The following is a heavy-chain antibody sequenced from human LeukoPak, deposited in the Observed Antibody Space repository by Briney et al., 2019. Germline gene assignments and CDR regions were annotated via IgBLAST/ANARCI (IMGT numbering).Heavy chain of an antibody. D-gene: IGHD2-15*01. CDR1: GYTFTSYD. CDR3: ARGPGRYCSGGTCYSQWLPGGY. V-gene: IGHV1-8*01. J-gene: IGHJ4*02. CDR2: MNPNSGNT. Sequence: ASVKVSCKASGYTFTSYDINWVRQATGQGLEWMGWMNPNSGNTGYAQKSQGRVTMTRNTSINTAYMELSSLRSEDTAVYHCARGPGRYCSGGTCYSQWLPGGYWGQGTLVTVSS.